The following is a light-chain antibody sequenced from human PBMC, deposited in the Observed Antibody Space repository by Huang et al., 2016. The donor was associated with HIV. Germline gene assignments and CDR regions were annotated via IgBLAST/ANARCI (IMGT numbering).Light chain of an antibody. CDR3: QQNDHLLT. V-gene: IGKV1-33*01. Sequence: DIQMTQSPSSLSASVGDRVTITCQASQDISNYLNWYQQKPGKSPKLLLYDASNLETGVPSRFSGSGSGTDFTFTISRLKPEDIATYYCQQNDHLLTFGPGTKVDIK. CDR2: DAS. CDR1: QDISNY. J-gene: IGKJ3*01.